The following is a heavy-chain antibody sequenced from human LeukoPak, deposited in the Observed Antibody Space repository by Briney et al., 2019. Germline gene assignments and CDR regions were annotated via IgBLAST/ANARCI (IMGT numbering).Heavy chain of an antibody. V-gene: IGHV3-33*01. J-gene: IGHJ5*02. CDR3: ARDGGTTGTTTRWFDP. CDR1: GFPFNIYG. D-gene: IGHD1-1*01. Sequence: GGSLRLSCAASGFPFNIYGMHGVRQAPGKAGEWVAVIWYDGSNKYYADSVQGRFTISRDNSKNTLYLQMNSLRAEDTAVYYCARDGGTTGTTTRWFDPWGQGTLVTVSS. CDR2: IWYDGSNK.